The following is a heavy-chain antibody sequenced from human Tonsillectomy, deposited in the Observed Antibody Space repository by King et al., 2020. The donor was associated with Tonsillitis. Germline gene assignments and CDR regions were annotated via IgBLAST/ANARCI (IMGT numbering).Heavy chain of an antibody. J-gene: IGHJ4*02. CDR2: ISSTTNTI. CDR3: AGGEPYYRFWSGYYYLGN. V-gene: IGHV3-48*04. CDR1: GFTFSRYS. D-gene: IGHD3-3*01. Sequence: VQLVESGGGLVQPGGSLRLSCAASGFTFSRYSMNWVRQAPGKGLEWVSYISSTTNTIYYADSVKGRFTISRDNAKNSLDLQMYSLRAEDTANYYCAGGEPYYRFWSGYYYLGNWGQGNLVPVSS.